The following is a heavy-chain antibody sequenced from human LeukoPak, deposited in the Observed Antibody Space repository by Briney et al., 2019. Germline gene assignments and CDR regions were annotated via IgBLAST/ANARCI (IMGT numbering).Heavy chain of an antibody. Sequence: ASVKVSCKASGYTFTGYYMHWVRQAPGQGLEWMGWINPNSGGTNYAQKFQGWVTMTRDTSLSTAYMELSRLRPDDTAVYYCARVLRYFDWPDYWGQGTLVTVSS. D-gene: IGHD3-9*01. CDR3: ARVLRYFDWPDY. CDR1: GYTFTGYY. CDR2: INPNSGGT. J-gene: IGHJ4*02. V-gene: IGHV1-2*04.